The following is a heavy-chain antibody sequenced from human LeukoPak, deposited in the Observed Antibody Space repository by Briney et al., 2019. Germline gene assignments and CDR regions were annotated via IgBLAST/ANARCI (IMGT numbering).Heavy chain of an antibody. CDR2: IYYSGST. D-gene: IGHD6-19*01. J-gene: IGHJ4*02. CDR1: GGSISSGSYY. CDR3: ARLDRYSSGPPTWASDY. V-gene: IGHV4-39*07. Sequence: SQTLSLTCTVSGGSISSGSYYWSWIRQPPGKGLEWIGSIYYSGSTYYNPSLKSRVTISVDTSKNQFSLKLSSVTAADTAVYYCARLDRYSSGPPTWASDYWGQGTLVTVSP.